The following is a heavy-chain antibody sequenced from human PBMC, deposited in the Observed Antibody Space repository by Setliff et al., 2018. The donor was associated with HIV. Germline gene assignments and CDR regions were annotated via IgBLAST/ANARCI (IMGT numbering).Heavy chain of an antibody. J-gene: IGHJ3*01. V-gene: IGHV3-74*01. Sequence: GGSLRLSCTGSGFTFSSSWMHWVRQTPGKGLVWVSRINGDGSFTSYADSVKGRFTISSDNSKNTLYLQMNSVTGEDKAVYYCTSWGRPRDGFDVWGQGTKVTVSS. CDR3: TSWGRPRDGFDV. D-gene: IGHD3-16*01. CDR1: GFTFSSSW. CDR2: INGDGSFT.